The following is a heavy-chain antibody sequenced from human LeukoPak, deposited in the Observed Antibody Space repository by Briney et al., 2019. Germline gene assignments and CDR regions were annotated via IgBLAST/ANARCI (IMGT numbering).Heavy chain of an antibody. CDR2: ISYDGSNK. CDR1: GFTFSSYA. CDR3: AREADTYYYDSSGYPGSLFDY. V-gene: IGHV3-30-3*01. D-gene: IGHD3-22*01. J-gene: IGHJ4*02. Sequence: GSLRLSCAASGFTFSSYAMHWVRQAPGKGLEWVAVISYDGSNKYYADFVKGRFTISRDNSKNTLYLQMNRMRAEDTAVYYCAREADTYYYDSSGYPGSLFDYWGQGTLVTVSS.